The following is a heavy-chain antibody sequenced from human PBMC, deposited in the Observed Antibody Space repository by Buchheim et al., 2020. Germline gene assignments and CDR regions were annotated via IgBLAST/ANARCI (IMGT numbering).Heavy chain of an antibody. J-gene: IGHJ4*02. CDR3: ARGLRSGIPATLFFDS. V-gene: IGHV4-39*01. CDR1: GGSISSSNYY. Sequence: QLQLQESGPGPVKPSETLSLTCTVSGGSISSSNYYWGWIRQPPGKGLEWIGSIYYSESTYYNPSLKSRVTISIDTSKNQFSLKLSSVTAADTAVFYCARGLRSGIPATLFFDSWGQETL. D-gene: IGHD2-2*01. CDR2: IYYSEST.